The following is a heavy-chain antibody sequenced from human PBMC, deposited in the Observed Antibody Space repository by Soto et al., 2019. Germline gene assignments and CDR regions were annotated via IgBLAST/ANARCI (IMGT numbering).Heavy chain of an antibody. V-gene: IGHV5-51*01. CDR3: AITYYYDSSGHYYNGDAFDI. Sequence: PGESLKISCKGSGYSFTSYWIGWVRQMPGKGLEWMGIIYPGDSDTRYSPSFQGQVTISADKSISTAYLQWSSLKASDTAMYYCAITYYYDSSGHYYNGDAFDIWGQGTMVTV. D-gene: IGHD3-22*01. J-gene: IGHJ3*02. CDR2: IYPGDSDT. CDR1: GYSFTSYW.